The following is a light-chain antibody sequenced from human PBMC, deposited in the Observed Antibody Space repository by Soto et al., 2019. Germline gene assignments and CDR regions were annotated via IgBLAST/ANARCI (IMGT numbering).Light chain of an antibody. Sequence: QSALTQPASVSGSPGQSITISCTGTSSDVGAYDYVSWYQQHPDKAPKLMIYEVSNRPSGVSNRFSGSKSVNTATLTISGLQADDEADYYCSSYTSNSTRVFGTGTKVTVL. CDR3: SSYTSNSTRV. CDR2: EVS. CDR1: SSDVGAYDY. J-gene: IGLJ1*01. V-gene: IGLV2-14*03.